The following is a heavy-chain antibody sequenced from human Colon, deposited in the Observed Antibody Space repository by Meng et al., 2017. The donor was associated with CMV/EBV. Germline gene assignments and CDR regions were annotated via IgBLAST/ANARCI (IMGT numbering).Heavy chain of an antibody. J-gene: IGHJ3*01. Sequence: GESLKISCVVSGISVSGNYMTWVRQAPGKGLEWLSVIYSTGRTFYADSAKGRFTISRDTSQNTVYLQMDSLRVEDTATYYCARVSSAGLALDVWGQGTMVTVSS. CDR2: IYSTGRT. D-gene: IGHD6-19*01. CDR3: ARVSSAGLALDV. V-gene: IGHV3-53*01. CDR1: GISVSGNY.